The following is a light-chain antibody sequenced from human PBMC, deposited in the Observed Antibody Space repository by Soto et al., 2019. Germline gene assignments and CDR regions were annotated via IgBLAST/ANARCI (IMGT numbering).Light chain of an antibody. Sequence: DIQMTQSPSTLSGSVGDRVTITCRASQTISSWLAWYQQKPGKAPKLLIYKASTLKSGVPSRFSGSGSGTEFTLTISSLQPDDFATYYGQQYNSYSEAFGQVTKVELK. CDR1: QTISSW. CDR2: KAS. J-gene: IGKJ1*01. CDR3: QQYNSYSEA. V-gene: IGKV1-5*03.